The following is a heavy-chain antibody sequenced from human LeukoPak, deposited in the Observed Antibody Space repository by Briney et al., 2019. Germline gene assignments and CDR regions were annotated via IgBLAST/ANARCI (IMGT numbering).Heavy chain of an antibody. CDR3: TRDPRNLDY. V-gene: IGHV3-23*01. CDR1: GFTVSSNY. J-gene: IGHJ4*02. Sequence: PGGSLRLSCTASGFTVSSNYMSWVRQAPGKGLEWVSAISGSGGSTYYADSVKGRFTISRDNSKNSLYLQMNSLRVEDTAVYYCTRDPRNLDYWGQGTLVTVSS. D-gene: IGHD1-14*01. CDR2: ISGSGGST.